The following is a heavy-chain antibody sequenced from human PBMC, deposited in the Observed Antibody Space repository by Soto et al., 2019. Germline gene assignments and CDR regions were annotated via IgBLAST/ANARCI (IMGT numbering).Heavy chain of an antibody. CDR2: IIPIFGTA. Sequence: APVKVSCKASGGTFSGYAISWLRQAPGQGLEWMGGIIPIFGTANYAQKFQGRVTITADESTSTAYMELSSLRSEDTAVYYCARSQYYYGSGSYYHNWFDPWGQGTLVTVSS. D-gene: IGHD3-10*01. V-gene: IGHV1-69*13. CDR3: ARSQYYYGSGSYYHNWFDP. J-gene: IGHJ5*02. CDR1: GGTFSGYA.